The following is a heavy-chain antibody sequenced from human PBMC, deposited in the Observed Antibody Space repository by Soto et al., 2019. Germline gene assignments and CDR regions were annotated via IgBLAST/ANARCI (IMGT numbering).Heavy chain of an antibody. D-gene: IGHD2-15*01. V-gene: IGHV3-74*01. CDR1: EFTFSSSW. Sequence: EVQLVESGGGLVPPGGYLRLSCVVSEFTFSSSWMHWVRQGPGKGLVWVSRMNSDGSFINYADSVKGRFTTSRDNARNMLYLQMNSLRADDTGLYYCVTGWSEHWGQGTLVTVSS. J-gene: IGHJ1*01. CDR3: VTGWSEH. CDR2: MNSDGSFI.